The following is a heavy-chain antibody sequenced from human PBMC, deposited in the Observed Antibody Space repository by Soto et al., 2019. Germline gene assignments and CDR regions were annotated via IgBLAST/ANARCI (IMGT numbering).Heavy chain of an antibody. Sequence: GASVKVSCKASGYTFTSYGISWVRQAPGQGLERMRWISAYNGNTNYAQKLQGRVTMTTDTSTSTAYMELRSLRSDDTAVYYCARDRNDAYYDFWSGIPGPRTYFDYWGQGTLVTVSS. CDR3: ARDRNDAYYDFWSGIPGPRTYFDY. CDR1: GYTFTSYG. CDR2: ISAYNGNT. J-gene: IGHJ4*02. V-gene: IGHV1-18*01. D-gene: IGHD3-3*01.